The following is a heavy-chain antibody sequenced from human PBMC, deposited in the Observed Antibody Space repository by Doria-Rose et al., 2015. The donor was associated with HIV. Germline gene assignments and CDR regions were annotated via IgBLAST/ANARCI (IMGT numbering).Heavy chain of an antibody. CDR1: GGSISSYY. J-gene: IGHJ4*02. CDR3: ARGVATTAGYYFDY. V-gene: IGHV4-59*01. Sequence: LTCSVPGGSISSYYWSRIRQPPGKGLEWIGYIYDNSGSSNYNPSLKSRVTISVDTSKSQFSLELSSVTAADTAVYYCARGVATTAGYYFDYWGQGTLVTVSS. CDR2: IYDNSGSS. D-gene: IGHD5-12*01.